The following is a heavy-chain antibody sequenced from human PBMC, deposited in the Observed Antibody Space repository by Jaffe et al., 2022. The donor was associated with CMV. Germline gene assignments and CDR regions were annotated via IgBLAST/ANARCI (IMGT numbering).Heavy chain of an antibody. V-gene: IGHV3-49*05. Sequence: EVQLVESGGGLVKPGRSLRLSCTASGFTFGDYAMSWFRQAPGKGLEWVGFIRSKAYGGTTEYAASVKGRFTISRDDSKSIAYLQMNSLKTEDTAVYYCTRDEGPNYYDSSGYYHPYYYYYYGMDVWGQGTTVTVSS. CDR1: GFTFGDYA. J-gene: IGHJ6*02. CDR2: IRSKAYGGTT. CDR3: TRDEGPNYYDSSGYYHPYYYYYYGMDV. D-gene: IGHD3-22*01.